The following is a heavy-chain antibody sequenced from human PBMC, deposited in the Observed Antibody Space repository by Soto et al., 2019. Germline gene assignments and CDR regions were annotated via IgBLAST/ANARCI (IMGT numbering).Heavy chain of an antibody. V-gene: IGHV1-18*01. CDR3: ARTRDSGSYYVFGDFDS. CDR1: GYTFSNYG. J-gene: IGHJ4*02. CDR2: ISTYNVNR. D-gene: IGHD1-26*01. Sequence: VASVKVSCKASGYTFSNYGISWVRQAPGQGLEWMGWISTYNVNRNYAQKLQGRVTMTADTSTNAAYMELRSLRSDDTAVYYCARTRDSGSYYVFGDFDSWGQGTLVTVSS.